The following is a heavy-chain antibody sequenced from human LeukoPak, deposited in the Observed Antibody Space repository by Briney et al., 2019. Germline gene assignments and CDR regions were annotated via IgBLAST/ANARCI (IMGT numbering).Heavy chain of an antibody. CDR1: GFTFSCYW. D-gene: IGHD2-15*01. Sequence: PGGSLRLSCAASGFTFSCYWMHWVRQAPGKGLVWVSRINNDGSSTSYADSVKGRLTISRDNAKNTLYLQMNSLRAEDTAVYYCVRHCSSSSCYDYWGQGTLVTVSS. V-gene: IGHV3-74*01. J-gene: IGHJ4*02. CDR2: INNDGSST. CDR3: VRHCSSSSCYDY.